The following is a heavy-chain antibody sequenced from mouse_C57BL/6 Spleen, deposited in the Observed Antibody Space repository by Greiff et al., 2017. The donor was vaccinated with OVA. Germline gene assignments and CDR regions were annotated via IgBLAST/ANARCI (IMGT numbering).Heavy chain of an antibody. V-gene: IGHV1-42*01. CDR3: ARGYGSSPYFDY. J-gene: IGHJ2*01. D-gene: IGHD1-1*01. Sequence: VQLQQSGPELVKPGASVKISCTASGYSFTGYYMNWVKQSPEKSLEWIGEINPSTGGTTYNQKFKAKATLTVDKSSSTAYMQLKSLTSEDSAVYYCARGYGSSPYFDYWGQGTTLTVSS. CDR2: INPSTGGT. CDR1: GYSFTGYY.